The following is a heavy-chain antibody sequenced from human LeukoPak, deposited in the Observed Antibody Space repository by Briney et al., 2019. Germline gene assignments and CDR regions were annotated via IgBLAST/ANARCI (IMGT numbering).Heavy chain of an antibody. Sequence: GSLRLSCAASGFTFSSYAMSWVRQAPGKGLEWVSAISGSGGSTYYADSVKGRFTISRDNSKNTLYLQMNSLRAEDTAVYYCAKPSPGIVVVPAATHFDYWGQGTLVTVSS. CDR3: AKPSPGIVVVPAATHFDY. CDR1: GFTFSSYA. J-gene: IGHJ4*02. CDR2: ISGSGGST. V-gene: IGHV3-23*01. D-gene: IGHD2-2*01.